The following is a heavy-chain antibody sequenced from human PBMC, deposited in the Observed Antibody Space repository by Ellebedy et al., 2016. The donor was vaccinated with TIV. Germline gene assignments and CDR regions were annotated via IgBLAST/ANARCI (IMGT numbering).Heavy chain of an antibody. J-gene: IGHJ4*02. CDR3: ARDLSGTPLWY. CDR1: GGSISSGGYS. Sequence: SETLSLXCAVSGGSISSGGYSWSWIRQPPGKGLEWIGEINHSGSTNYNPSLKSRVTISVDTSKNQFSLKLSSVTAADTAVYYCARDLSGTPLWYWGQGTLVTVSS. CDR2: INHSGST. V-gene: IGHV4-34*01. D-gene: IGHD3-10*01.